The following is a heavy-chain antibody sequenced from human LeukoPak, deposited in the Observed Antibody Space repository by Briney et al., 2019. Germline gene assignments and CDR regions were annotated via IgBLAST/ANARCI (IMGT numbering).Heavy chain of an antibody. CDR3: ARDRRVSGFDY. CDR2: ISGSGGST. Sequence: GGSLRLSCVVSGFTFSSYAMSWVRQAPVKGLEWVSAISGSGGSTYYADSVKGRFTISRDNSKNTLYVQMNSLRAEDTAVYYCARDRRVSGFDYWGQGTLVTVSS. CDR1: GFTFSSYA. J-gene: IGHJ4*02. V-gene: IGHV3-23*01.